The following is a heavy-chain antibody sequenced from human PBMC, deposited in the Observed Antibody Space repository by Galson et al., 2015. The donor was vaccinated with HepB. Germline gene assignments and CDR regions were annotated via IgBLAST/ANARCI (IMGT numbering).Heavy chain of an antibody. CDR2: ISGSGGST. Sequence: SLRLSCAASGFTFSSYAMSWVRQAPGKGLEWVSAISGSGGSTYYADSVKGRFTISRDNSKNTLYLQMNSLRAEDTAVYYCASPPSRITMVRGVEDYWGQGTLVTVSS. V-gene: IGHV3-23*01. J-gene: IGHJ4*02. CDR1: GFTFSSYA. CDR3: ASPPSRITMVRGVEDY. D-gene: IGHD3-10*01.